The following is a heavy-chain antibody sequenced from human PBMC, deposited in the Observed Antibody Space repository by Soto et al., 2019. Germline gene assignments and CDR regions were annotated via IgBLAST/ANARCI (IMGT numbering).Heavy chain of an antibody. CDR2: IKSKTDGGTT. CDR1: GFTSSNAW. Sequence: PGGSLRLSCAASGFTSSNAWMSWVRQAPGKGLEWVGRIKSKTDGGTTDYAAPVKGRFTISRDDSKNTLYLQMNSLKTEDTAVYYCTTGEWLRSYGMDVWGQGTTVTVSS. V-gene: IGHV3-15*01. CDR3: TTGEWLRSYGMDV. D-gene: IGHD5-12*01. J-gene: IGHJ6*02.